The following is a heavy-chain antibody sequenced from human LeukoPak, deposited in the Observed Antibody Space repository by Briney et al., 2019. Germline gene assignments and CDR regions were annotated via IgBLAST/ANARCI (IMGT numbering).Heavy chain of an antibody. CDR3: ARRLGRKFGERFYYYHYMDV. D-gene: IGHD3-10*01. J-gene: IGHJ6*03. CDR2: INHSGST. Sequence: TPSETLSLTCAVYGGSFSGYYWSWVRQPPGKGLEWSGEINHSGSTNYNPSLKSRVTISVDTSKNQFSLKLSSVTAADTAVYYCARRLGRKFGERFYYYHYMDVWGKGTTVSISS. V-gene: IGHV4-34*01. CDR1: GGSFSGYY.